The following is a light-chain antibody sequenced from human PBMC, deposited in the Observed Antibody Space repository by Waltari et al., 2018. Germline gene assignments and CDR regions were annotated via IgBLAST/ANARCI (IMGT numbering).Light chain of an antibody. J-gene: IGLJ3*02. V-gene: IGLV2-23*01. CDR2: EGS. CDR3: CSYAGRSAWV. Sequence: QSALTQPASVSGSPGQSITISCTGTSNDIGSYNLVSWYQHPPGEAPKVMIYEGSQRPSGVSHRFSGSKSGSTASLTISGLQAEDEADYYCCSYAGRSAWVFGGGTKLTVL. CDR1: SNDIGSYNL.